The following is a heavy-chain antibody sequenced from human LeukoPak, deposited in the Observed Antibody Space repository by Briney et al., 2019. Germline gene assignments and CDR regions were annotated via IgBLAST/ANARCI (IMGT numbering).Heavy chain of an antibody. D-gene: IGHD3-9*01. J-gene: IGHJ4*02. Sequence: GGSLRLSCAASGFTFSSYSMNWVRQAPGKGLEWVSSISSSSSYIYYADSVKGRFTISRDNAKNSLYLQMNGLRAEDTAVYYCAREPQEGYDILTGYYTYWGQGTLVTVSS. V-gene: IGHV3-21*01. CDR1: GFTFSSYS. CDR3: AREPQEGYDILTGYYTY. CDR2: ISSSSSYI.